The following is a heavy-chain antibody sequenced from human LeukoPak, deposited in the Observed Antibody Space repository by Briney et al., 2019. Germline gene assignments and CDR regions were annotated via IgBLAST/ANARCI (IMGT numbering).Heavy chain of an antibody. J-gene: IGHJ4*02. CDR2: IYYSGST. V-gene: IGHV4-59*12. D-gene: IGHD3-22*01. CDR3: ARFQGYYDSSGYSTGY. Sequence: PSETLSLTCTVSGGSISSYYWRWIRQPPGKGLEWIGYIYYSGSTNYNPSLKSRVTISLDTSNNQFSLKLSSVTAADTAVYYCARFQGYYDSSGYSTGYWGQGTLLTVSS. CDR1: GGSISSYY.